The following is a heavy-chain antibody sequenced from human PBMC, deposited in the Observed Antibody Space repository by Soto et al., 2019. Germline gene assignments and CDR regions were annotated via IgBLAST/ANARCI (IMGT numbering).Heavy chain of an antibody. J-gene: IGHJ4*02. CDR2: IYYSGST. CDR1: GGSISSYY. D-gene: IGHD4-17*01. V-gene: IGHV4-59*01. Sequence: TLSLTCTVSGGSISSYYWSWIRQPPGKGLEWIGYIYYSGSTNYNPSLKSRVTISVDTSKNHFSLKLSSVTATDTAVYYCARAYGDYVFDFWGQGTLVTVSS. CDR3: ARAYGDYVFDF.